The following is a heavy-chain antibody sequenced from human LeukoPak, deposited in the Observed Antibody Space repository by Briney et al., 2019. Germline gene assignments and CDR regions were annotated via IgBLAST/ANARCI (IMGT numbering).Heavy chain of an antibody. D-gene: IGHD1-14*01. J-gene: IGHJ4*02. Sequence: SETLSLTCTVSGYSISSGYYWGWIRQPPGKGLEWIGSIYHSGSTYYNPSLKSRVTISVDTSKNQFSLKLSSVTAADTAVYYCARSRSRRNFDYWGQGTLVTVSS. CDR2: IYHSGST. CDR1: GYSISSGYY. V-gene: IGHV4-38-2*02. CDR3: ARSRSRRNFDY.